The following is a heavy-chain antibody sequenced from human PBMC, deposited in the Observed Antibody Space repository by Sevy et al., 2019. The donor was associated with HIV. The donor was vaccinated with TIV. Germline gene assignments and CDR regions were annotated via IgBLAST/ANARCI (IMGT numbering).Heavy chain of an antibody. Sequence: EGSLRLSCAASGFTFSDDYMSWILQAPGKGLEWVSYISRSGSTINYADSVKGRFTISRDNAKNSLYLQINSLRAEDTAVYYCARENTMIEEPGWFDPWGQGTLVTVSS. CDR3: ARENTMIEEPGWFDP. CDR1: GFTFSDDY. J-gene: IGHJ5*02. V-gene: IGHV3-11*01. CDR2: ISRSGSTI. D-gene: IGHD3-22*01.